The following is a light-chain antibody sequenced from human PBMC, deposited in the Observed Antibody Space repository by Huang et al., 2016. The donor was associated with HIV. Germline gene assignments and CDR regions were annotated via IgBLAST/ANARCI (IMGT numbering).Light chain of an antibody. V-gene: IGKV1-9*01. CDR3: LQLNNYPGT. J-gene: IGKJ3*01. CDR2: AAS. Sequence: QLTQSPSSLSASVGDRVNITCRASQDISSYLAWYQQKQGKAPRLLIYAASTLESGAPSRFSGSGSGTDFTLSISGLLPEDFATYYCLQLNNYPGTFGPGTNVDIK. CDR1: QDISSY.